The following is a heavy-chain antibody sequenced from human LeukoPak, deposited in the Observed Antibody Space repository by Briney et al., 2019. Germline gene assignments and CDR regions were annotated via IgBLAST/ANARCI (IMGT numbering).Heavy chain of an antibody. CDR2: IYSGGST. Sequence: ETLSLTCTVSGGSISSYYWSWIRQPPGKGLEWVSVIYSGGSTYYADSVKGRFTISRDNSKNTLYLQMNSLRAEDTAVYYCARGRKYYDILTGYYNDYYYYYMDVWGKGTTVTISS. CDR3: ARGRKYYDILTGYYNDYYYYYMDV. V-gene: IGHV3-53*01. D-gene: IGHD3-9*01. J-gene: IGHJ6*03. CDR1: GGSISSYY.